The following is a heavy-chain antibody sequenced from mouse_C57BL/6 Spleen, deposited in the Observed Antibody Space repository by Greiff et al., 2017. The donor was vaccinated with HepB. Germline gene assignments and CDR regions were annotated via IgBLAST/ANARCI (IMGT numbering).Heavy chain of an antibody. CDR3: ARLSSGYSFDY. CDR2: IYPGSGST. CDR1: GYTFTSYW. V-gene: IGHV1-55*01. J-gene: IGHJ2*01. Sequence: QVQLQQPGAELVKPGASVKMSCKASGYTFTSYWITWVKQRPGQGLEWIGDIYPGSGSTNYNEKFKSKATLTVDKSSSTAYMQLSSLTSEDSAVYYCARLSSGYSFDYWGQGTTLTVSS. D-gene: IGHD3-2*02.